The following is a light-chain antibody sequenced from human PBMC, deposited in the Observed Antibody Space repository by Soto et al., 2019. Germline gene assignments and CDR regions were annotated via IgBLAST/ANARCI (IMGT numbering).Light chain of an antibody. J-gene: IGKJ1*01. CDR2: DAS. CDR3: QQSYSIPCA. Sequence: DIQMTQSPSSLSASVGDRVTISCRASQSISNYLNWYQEKPGRAPKLLIYDASSLQRGVPSRFSGSGSGTDFTLTISSLQPEDFATYYCQQSYSIPCAFGQGTKVEIK. CDR1: QSISNY. V-gene: IGKV1-39*01.